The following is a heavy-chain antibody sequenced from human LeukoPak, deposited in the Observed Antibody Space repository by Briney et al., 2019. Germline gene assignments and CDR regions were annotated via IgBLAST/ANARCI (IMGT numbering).Heavy chain of an antibody. CDR3: VKDIGPVTSSPRFDY. CDR2: VNWDGGTT. Sequence: EPGGSLRLSCAASGFTFDDYAMHWVRQAPGKGLEGVSLVNWDGGTTYYADSVKGRFTISRDNNKNSLELQMHRLRLDDTALYYCVKDIGPVTSSPRFDYWGQGTLVTVSS. CDR1: GFTFDDYA. J-gene: IGHJ4*02. D-gene: IGHD2-2*01. V-gene: IGHV3-43D*03.